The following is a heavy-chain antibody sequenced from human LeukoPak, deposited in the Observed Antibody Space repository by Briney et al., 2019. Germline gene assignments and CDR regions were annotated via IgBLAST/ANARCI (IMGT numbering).Heavy chain of an antibody. Sequence: PSETLSLTCTVSGGSISSGSYYWSWIRQPAGKGLEWIGRIYTSGSTTYNPSLKSRVTISVDTSKNQFSLKLSSVTAADTAVYYCARDRGSSGWYDYWGQGTLVTVSS. D-gene: IGHD6-19*01. J-gene: IGHJ4*02. V-gene: IGHV4-61*02. CDR1: GGSISSGSYY. CDR2: IYTSGST. CDR3: ARDRGSSGWYDY.